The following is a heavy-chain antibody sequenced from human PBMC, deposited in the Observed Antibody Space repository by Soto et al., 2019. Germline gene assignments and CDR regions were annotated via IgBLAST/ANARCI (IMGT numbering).Heavy chain of an antibody. J-gene: IGHJ4*02. D-gene: IGHD4-17*01. V-gene: IGHV4-31*03. CDR3: ARVRGGYGDWYFDY. CDR1: GGSISSGGYY. CDR2: IYYSGST. Sequence: SETLSLTCTVSGGSISSGGYYWSWIRQHPGKGVEWIGYIYYSGSTYYNPSLKSRVTISVDTSKNQFSLKLSSVTAADTAVYYCARVRGGYGDWYFDYWGQGTLVTVSS.